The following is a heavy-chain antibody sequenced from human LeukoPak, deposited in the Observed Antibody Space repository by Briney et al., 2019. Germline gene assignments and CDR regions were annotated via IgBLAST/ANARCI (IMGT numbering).Heavy chain of an antibody. CDR2: IYYSGST. Sequence: SQTLSLTCTVSGGSISSGDYYWSWIRQPPGKGLEWIGYIYYSGSTYYNPSLKSRVTISVDTSKNQFSLKLSSVTAAGTAVYYCARGDGSHRREDGFDPWGQGTLVTVSS. D-gene: IGHD5-24*01. CDR3: ARGDGSHRREDGFDP. J-gene: IGHJ5*02. CDR1: GGSISSGDYY. V-gene: IGHV4-30-4*08.